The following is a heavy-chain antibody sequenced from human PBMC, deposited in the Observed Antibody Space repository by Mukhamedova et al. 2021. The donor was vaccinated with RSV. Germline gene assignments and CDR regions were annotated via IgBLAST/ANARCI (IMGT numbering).Heavy chain of an antibody. J-gene: IGHJ6*02. V-gene: IGHV1-46*01. D-gene: IGHD1-26*01. Sequence: GQGLALVGVINPSAGAATHAPKFQGRVTMTRDTSTNTVYMELSSLAPEDTAFYYCARQSGSYYGLDVWGQGTTVTVSS. CDR3: ARQSGSYYGLDV. CDR2: INPSAGAA.